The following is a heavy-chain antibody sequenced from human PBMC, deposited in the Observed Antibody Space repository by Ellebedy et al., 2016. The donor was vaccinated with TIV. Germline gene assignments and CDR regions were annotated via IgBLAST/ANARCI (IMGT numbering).Heavy chain of an antibody. Sequence: PGGSLRLSCVASGFTLSGHGMSWVRQAPGKGLEWISYINSAGDTTYYAGSLKGRFSVSRDNAKNSLFLQMNRLTDEDTAVYYCARDLLGPSGRVFFDSWGHGTLVTVSS. J-gene: IGHJ4*01. V-gene: IGHV3-48*02. CDR1: GFTLSGHG. CDR3: ARDLLGPSGRVFFDS. CDR2: INSAGDTT. D-gene: IGHD2-15*01.